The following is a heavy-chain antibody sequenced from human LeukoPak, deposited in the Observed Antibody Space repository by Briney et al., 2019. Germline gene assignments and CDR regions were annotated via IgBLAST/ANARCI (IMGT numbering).Heavy chain of an antibody. V-gene: IGHV4-4*07. CDR3: ARVDDSSGAVAFDI. Sequence: SETLSLTCTVSGGSISGNYWSWIRQPAGKGLEWIGRIYNSGNINYNPSLKSRATMSVDASKNPFSLKLSSVTAADTAVYYCARVDDSSGAVAFDIWGQGTMVTVSS. D-gene: IGHD3-22*01. CDR1: GGSISGNY. CDR2: IYNSGNI. J-gene: IGHJ3*02.